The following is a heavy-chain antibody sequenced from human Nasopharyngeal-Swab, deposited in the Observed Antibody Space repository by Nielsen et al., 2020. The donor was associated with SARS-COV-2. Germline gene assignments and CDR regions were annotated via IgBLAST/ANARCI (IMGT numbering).Heavy chain of an antibody. J-gene: IGHJ3*02. CDR1: GFRNNW. V-gene: IGHV3-74*01. CDR2: INSDGNST. Sequence: GESLKISCAAPGFRNNWVHWVRQAPGKGLVWVSRINSDGNSTAYADSVKGRFTISRDNAKNSLYLQMNSLRVEDTAVYYCARVLLRALGKFGEGYAFDIWGQGTMVSVSS. CDR3: ARVLLRALGKFGEGYAFDI. D-gene: IGHD3-10*01.